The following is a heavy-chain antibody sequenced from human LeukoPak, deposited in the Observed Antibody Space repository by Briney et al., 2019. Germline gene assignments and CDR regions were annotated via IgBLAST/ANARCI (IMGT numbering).Heavy chain of an antibody. CDR2: ISTSGTTI. D-gene: IGHD5-18*01. CDR1: GFTFSTYE. CDR3: ARDPIELWSPFDY. J-gene: IGHJ4*02. V-gene: IGHV3-48*03. Sequence: GGSLRLSCAASGFTFSTYEMNWVRQAPGKGLEWGSYISTSGTTIYYADSVKGRFTISRDNAKNSLYLHMSSLRAEDTAVYYCARDPIELWSPFDYWGQGTLVTVSS.